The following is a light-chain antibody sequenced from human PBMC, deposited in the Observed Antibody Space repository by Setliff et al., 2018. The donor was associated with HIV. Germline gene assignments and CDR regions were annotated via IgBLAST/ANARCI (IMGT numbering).Light chain of an antibody. V-gene: IGLV2-14*01. CDR1: SSDVGTYNY. CDR2: EVS. J-gene: IGLJ1*01. CDR3: CSYTGSDTVV. Sequence: QSVLTQPASVSASPGQSIAIACTGTSSDVGTYNYVSWYQQHPGKAPKLMIYEVSNRPSGVSNRLSGSKSGSTASLTISGLQAEDEGDYYCCSYTGSDTVVFGTGTKVTVL.